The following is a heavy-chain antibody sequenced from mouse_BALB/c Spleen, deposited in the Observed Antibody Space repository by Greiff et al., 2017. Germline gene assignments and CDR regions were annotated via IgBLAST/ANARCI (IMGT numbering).Heavy chain of an antibody. D-gene: IGHD2-10*02. CDR2: ISYSGST. Sequence: DVKLQESGPSLVKPSQTLSLTCSVTGDSIPRGYWNWIRKFPGNKLEYMAYISYSGSTYYNPSLKSRISITRDTSKNQYYLQLNSVTTEDTATYYCARGQKVWDYFDYWGQGTTLTVSS. V-gene: IGHV3-8*02. CDR3: ARGQKVWDYFDY. CDR1: GDSIPRGY. J-gene: IGHJ2*01.